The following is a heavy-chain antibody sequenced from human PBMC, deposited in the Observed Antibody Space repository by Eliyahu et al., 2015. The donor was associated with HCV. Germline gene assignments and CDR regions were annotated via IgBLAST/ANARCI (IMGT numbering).Heavy chain of an antibody. CDR2: FHLRGGT. V-gene: IGHV4-59*08. Sequence: QVQLQESGPGLVKPSETLSLTCTVSGGSISSYYWSWIRQPPGKGLGVVGVFHLRGGTNHKPSLKSRVTISVDTSKNQFSLKLSSVTAADTAVYYCARRDYGGYFDYWGQGTLVTVSS. J-gene: IGHJ4*02. CDR1: GGSISSYY. CDR3: ARRDYGGYFDY. D-gene: IGHD4-23*01.